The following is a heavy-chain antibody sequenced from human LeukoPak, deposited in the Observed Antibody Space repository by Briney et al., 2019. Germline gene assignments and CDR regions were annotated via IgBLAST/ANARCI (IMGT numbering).Heavy chain of an antibody. Sequence: KPSETLSFTCTVSGASITSYYWSWIRQLPGKGLKWIGYIYYSGSTNYNPSLKSRDTISVDTSKNQFSLKLSSVSGADTAVYYCARHGAAAAGDYFYYYLDVWGKGTTVTVSS. CDR3: ARHGAAAAGDYFYYYLDV. J-gene: IGHJ6*03. V-gene: IGHV4-59*08. D-gene: IGHD6-13*01. CDR1: GASITSYY. CDR2: IYYSGST.